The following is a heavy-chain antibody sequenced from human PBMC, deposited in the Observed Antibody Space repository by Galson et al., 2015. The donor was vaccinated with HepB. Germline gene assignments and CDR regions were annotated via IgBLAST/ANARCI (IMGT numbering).Heavy chain of an antibody. CDR3: ARDEDEWELNPFDY. J-gene: IGHJ4*02. D-gene: IGHD1-26*01. V-gene: IGHV3-49*03. CDR1: GFSFGDFS. Sequence: SLRLSCAASGFSFGDFSMGWFRQAPGKGLEWVAYIRDKANRGTTQYAASVRGRFTISRDDSKSIAYLQMDSLQNEDTAVYYCARDEDEWELNPFDYWGQGTLVTGS. CDR2: IRDKANRGTT.